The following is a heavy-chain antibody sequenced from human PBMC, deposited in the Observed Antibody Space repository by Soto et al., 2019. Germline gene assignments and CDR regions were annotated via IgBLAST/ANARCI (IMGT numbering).Heavy chain of an antibody. CDR3: AWFGEPSTYYYYYGMDL. V-gene: IGHV4-39*01. Sequence: SETLSLTCTVSGGSISSSSYYWGWIRQPPGKGLEWIGSIYYSGSTYYNPSLRSRVTISVDTSKNQFSLKLSSVTAADTAVYYCAWFGEPSTYYYYYGMDLWGQGTTVNVS. CDR1: GGSISSSSYY. CDR2: IYYSGST. D-gene: IGHD3-10*01. J-gene: IGHJ6*02.